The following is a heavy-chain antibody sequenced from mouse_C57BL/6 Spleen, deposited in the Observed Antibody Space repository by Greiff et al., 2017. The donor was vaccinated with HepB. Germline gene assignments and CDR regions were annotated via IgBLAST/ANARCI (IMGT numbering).Heavy chain of an antibody. CDR2: IDPSDSET. V-gene: IGHV1-52*01. CDR3: ARNKLGRGYFDY. CDR1: GYTFTSYW. Sequence: QVQLQQPGAELVRPGSSVKLSCKASGYTFTSYWMHWVKQRPIQGLEWIGNIDPSDSETHYNQKFKDKATVTVDKSSSTAYMQLSSLTSEDSAVYYCARNKLGRGYFDYWGQGTTLTVSS. J-gene: IGHJ2*01. D-gene: IGHD4-1*01.